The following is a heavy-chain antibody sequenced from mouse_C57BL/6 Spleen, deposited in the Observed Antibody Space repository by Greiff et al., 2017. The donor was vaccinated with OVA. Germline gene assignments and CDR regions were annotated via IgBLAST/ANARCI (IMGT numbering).Heavy chain of an antibody. CDR2: ISSGGSYT. CDR1: GFTFSSYG. CDR3: ARHAGGTLLFDY. J-gene: IGHJ2*01. Sequence: EVMLVESGGDLVKPGGSLKLSCAASGFTFSSYGMSWVRQTPDKRLEWVATISSGGSYTYYPDSVKGRFTISRDNAKNTLYLQMSSMKSEETAMYYCARHAGGTLLFDYWGQGTTLTVSS. V-gene: IGHV5-6*02. D-gene: IGHD4-1*01.